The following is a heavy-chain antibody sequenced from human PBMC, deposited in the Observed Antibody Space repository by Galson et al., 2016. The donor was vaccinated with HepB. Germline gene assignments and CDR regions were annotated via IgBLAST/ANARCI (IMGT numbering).Heavy chain of an antibody. Sequence: SLRLSCAGTGFTFSTYAMSWVRQAPGKRLEWVSAISSSGDTTYYADSVKGRFSISRDNSKNTLYLQMNSLRAEDTAVYYCVRDKVTPGTNWFDPWGQGTLVTVSS. V-gene: IGHV3-23*01. CDR3: VRDKVTPGTNWFDP. D-gene: IGHD4-11*01. CDR1: GFTFSTYA. J-gene: IGHJ5*02. CDR2: ISSSGDTT.